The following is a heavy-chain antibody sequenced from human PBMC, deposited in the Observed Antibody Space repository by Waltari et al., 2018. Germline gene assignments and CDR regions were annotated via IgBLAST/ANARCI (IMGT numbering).Heavy chain of an antibody. CDR3: ATWGRGWPYYYYYGMDV. CDR1: GYTLTELS. CDR2: FDPEDGET. Sequence: QVQLVQSGAEVKKPGASVKVSCKVSGYTLTELSMHWVRQAPGKGLEWIGGFDPEDGETSYAQKFQGRGTMTEDTSTDTAYRELSSLRSEDTAVYYCATWGRGWPYYYYYGMDVWGQGTTVTVSS. V-gene: IGHV1-24*01. D-gene: IGHD6-19*01. J-gene: IGHJ6*02.